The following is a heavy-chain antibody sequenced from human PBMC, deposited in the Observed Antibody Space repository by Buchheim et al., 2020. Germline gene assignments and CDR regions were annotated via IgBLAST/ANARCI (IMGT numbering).Heavy chain of an antibody. V-gene: IGHV3-30*04. CDR1: GFTFSSYA. Sequence: QVQLVESGGGVVQPGRSLRLSCAASGFTFSSYAMHWVRQAPGKGLEWVAVISYDGSNKYYADSVKGRFTTSRDNSKNTLYLQMNSLRAEDTAVYYCARVNPYYYYYGMDVWGQGTT. CDR2: ISYDGSNK. CDR3: ARVNPYYYYYGMDV. J-gene: IGHJ6*02.